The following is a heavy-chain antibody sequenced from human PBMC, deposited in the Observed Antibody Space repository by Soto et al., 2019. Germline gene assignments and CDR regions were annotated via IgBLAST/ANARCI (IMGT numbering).Heavy chain of an antibody. V-gene: IGHV1-18*01. Sequence: ASVKVSCKTSGYTFTSYGFTWVRQAPGQGLEWMGWISGYNGNTNYAQNVQGRVSMTTDPSTSTAYMELRSLRSDDTAVYYCARVRITIFGVADLIDYSGQGTVVTVSS. J-gene: IGHJ4*02. CDR1: GYTFTSYG. D-gene: IGHD3-3*01. CDR3: ARVRITIFGVADLIDY. CDR2: ISGYNGNT.